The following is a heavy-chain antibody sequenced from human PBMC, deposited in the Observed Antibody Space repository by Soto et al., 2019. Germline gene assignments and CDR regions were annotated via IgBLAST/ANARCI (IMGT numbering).Heavy chain of an antibody. V-gene: IGHV3-49*03. D-gene: IGHD2-2*01. Sequence: GGSLRLSCTASGFTFGDYAMSWFRQAPGKGLEWVGFIRSKAYGGTTEYAASVKGRFTISRDDSKSIAYLQMNSLKTEDTAVYYCTRYCSSTSCYGGGPSGGRWFDPWGQGTLVTVSS. CDR3: TRYCSSTSCYGGGPSGGRWFDP. CDR1: GFTFGDYA. J-gene: IGHJ5*02. CDR2: IRSKAYGGTT.